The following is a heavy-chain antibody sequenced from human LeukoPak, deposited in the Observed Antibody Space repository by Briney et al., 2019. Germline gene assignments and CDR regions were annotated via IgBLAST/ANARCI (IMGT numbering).Heavy chain of an antibody. J-gene: IGHJ6*03. CDR1: IGSLSGYY. Sequence: PSETLSLTCAVYIGSLSGYYWSWIRQPPGKGLEWIGEINHSGGTNYNPSLKSRVTISVDTSKNQFSLKLSSVTAADTAVYFCARRTKTIFGVVPYYYMDVWGKGTTVTVSS. CDR2: INHSGGT. V-gene: IGHV4-34*01. D-gene: IGHD3-3*01. CDR3: ARRTKTIFGVVPYYYMDV.